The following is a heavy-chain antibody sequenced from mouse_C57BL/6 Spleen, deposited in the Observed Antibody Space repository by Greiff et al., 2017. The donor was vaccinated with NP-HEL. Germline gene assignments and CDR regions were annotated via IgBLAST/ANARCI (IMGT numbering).Heavy chain of an antibody. V-gene: IGHV3-1*01. J-gene: IGHJ2*01. CDR2: ISYSGST. D-gene: IGHD3-3*01. CDR1: GYSITSGYD. Sequence: EVQLQQSGPGMVKPSQSLSLTCTVTGYSITSGYDWHWIRHFPGNKLEWMGYISYSGSTNYNPSLKSRISITHDTSKNHFFLKLNSVTTEDTATYYCARGGGPYFDYWGQGTTLTVSS. CDR3: ARGGGPYFDY.